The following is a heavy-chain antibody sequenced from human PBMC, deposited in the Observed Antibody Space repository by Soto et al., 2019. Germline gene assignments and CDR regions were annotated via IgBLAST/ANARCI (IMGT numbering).Heavy chain of an antibody. V-gene: IGHV4-30-4*01. J-gene: IGHJ4*02. CDR3: ARGVYSYGSSLDY. D-gene: IGHD5-18*01. CDR2: IYYSGST. CDR1: GGSISSGDYY. Sequence: QVQLQESGPGLVKPSQTLSLTCTVSGGSISSGDYYWSWIRQPPGKGLEWIGYIYYSGSTYYNPSLKRRVXXSXDXXKNKSSLKLSSVTAAYTAVYYGARGVYSYGSSLDYWGQGTLVTVSS.